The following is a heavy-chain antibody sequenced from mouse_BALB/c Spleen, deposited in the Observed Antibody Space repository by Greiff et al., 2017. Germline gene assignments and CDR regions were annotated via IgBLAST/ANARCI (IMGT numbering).Heavy chain of an antibody. Sequence: EVQRVESGGGLVKPGGSLKLSCAASGFTFSSYAMSWVRQTPEKRLEWVASISSGGSTYYPDSVKGRFTISRDNARNNLYLPMSSLRSEDTAMYYWARGPWGYGSSWYFDVWGAGTTVTVSS. CDR1: GFTFSSYA. V-gene: IGHV5-6-5*01. D-gene: IGHD1-1*01. CDR3: ARGPWGYGSSWYFDV. CDR2: ISSGGST. J-gene: IGHJ1*01.